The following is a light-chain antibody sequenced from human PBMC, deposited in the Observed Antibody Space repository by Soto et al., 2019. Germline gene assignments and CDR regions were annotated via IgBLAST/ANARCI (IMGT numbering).Light chain of an antibody. CDR3: NSYSRDTTLRV. CDR2: EVN. Sequence: QSVLTQPPSASGSPGQPVAISCTGTSSDVGGYNYVSWYQQHPGKAPKLMIYEVNKRPSGVSHRFSGSKSDDTASLTIAGLQAEHQADDYCNSYSRDTTLRVFGTGTKVTVL. V-gene: IGLV2-14*01. J-gene: IGLJ1*01. CDR1: SSDVGGYNY.